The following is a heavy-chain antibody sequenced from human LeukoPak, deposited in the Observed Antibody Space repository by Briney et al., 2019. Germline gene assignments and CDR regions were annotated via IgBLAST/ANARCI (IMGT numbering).Heavy chain of an antibody. J-gene: IGHJ2*01. V-gene: IGHV4-34*01. D-gene: IGHD3-10*01. CDR3: ARGYYPHRLYFDL. CDR2: IIEKSNA. CDR1: GGSFSSYS. Sequence: SETLSLTCSLYGGSFSSYSWSCTLIRQTPEKGLEWIGEIIEKSNANYNPSLKSRVTIDLATSKNQFSLKLTSMTAADTAMYYCARGYYPHRLYFDLWGRGTLVTVSS.